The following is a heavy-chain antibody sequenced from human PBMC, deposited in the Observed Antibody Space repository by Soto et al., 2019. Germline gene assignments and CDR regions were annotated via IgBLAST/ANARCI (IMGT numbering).Heavy chain of an antibody. CDR2: HIHDSGSINYNGST. V-gene: IGHV4-39*07. J-gene: IGHJ3*02. CDR3: AKEERGYAGFYPTI. D-gene: IGHD2-15*01. Sequence: SETLSLTCTVSGGSISSSSYYWGWIRQPPGKGLEWIGHIHDSGSINYNGSTNYNPSLKSRVTISADTSKKQFSLKVTSVIAADSAVYYCAKEERGYAGFYPTIWGHGTMVTVSS. CDR1: GGSISSSSYY.